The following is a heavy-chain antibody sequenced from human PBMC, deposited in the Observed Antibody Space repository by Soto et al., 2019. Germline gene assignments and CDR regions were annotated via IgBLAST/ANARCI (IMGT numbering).Heavy chain of an antibody. V-gene: IGHV3-30*18. CDR1: GFTFSSYG. D-gene: IGHD3-10*01. Sequence: QVQLVESGGGVVQPGRSLRLSCAASGFTFSSYGMHWVRQAPGKGLEWVAVISYDGSNKYYADSVKGRFTISRENSKNTLYLQMNSLRAEDTAVYYCAKDQRRAVRGVPNRTYYFDYWGQGTLVTVSS. CDR2: ISYDGSNK. J-gene: IGHJ4*02. CDR3: AKDQRRAVRGVPNRTYYFDY.